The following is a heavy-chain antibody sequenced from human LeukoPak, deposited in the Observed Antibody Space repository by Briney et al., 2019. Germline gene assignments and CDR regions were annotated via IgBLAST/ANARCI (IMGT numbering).Heavy chain of an antibody. Sequence: PSQSLSLTCPVSGASISSGTYYCSWLRQPAGNGLEWIGRIYGSGTTNYNSSPKCRVTMSVDTSKNQFSLKMSSVTAADTAVYYCARGLDYYYYYMDVWGKGTTVTVSS. CDR2: IYGSGTT. V-gene: IGHV4-61*02. J-gene: IGHJ6*03. CDR1: GASISSGTYY. CDR3: ARGLDYYYYYMDV.